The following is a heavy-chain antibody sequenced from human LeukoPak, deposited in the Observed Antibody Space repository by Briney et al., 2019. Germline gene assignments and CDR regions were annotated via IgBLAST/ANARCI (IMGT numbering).Heavy chain of an antibody. CDR3: ARVGCSSTSCYDYYYGMDV. V-gene: IGHV4-59*01. CDR2: IYYSGST. D-gene: IGHD2-2*01. Sequence: SETLSPTCTVSGGSISSYYWSWIRQPPGKGLEWIGYIYYSGSTNYNPSLKSRVTISVDTSKNQFSLKLSSVTAADTAVYYCARVGCSSTSCYDYYYGMDVWGQGTTVTVSS. J-gene: IGHJ6*02. CDR1: GGSISSYY.